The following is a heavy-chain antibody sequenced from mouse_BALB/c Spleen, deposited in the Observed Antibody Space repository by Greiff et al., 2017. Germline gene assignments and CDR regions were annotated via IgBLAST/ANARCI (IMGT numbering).Heavy chain of an antibody. D-gene: IGHD2-12*01. Sequence: QVQLKESGAELVRPGTSVKISCKASGYTFTNYWLGWVKQRPGHGLEWIGDIYPGGGYTNYNEKFKGKATLTADTSSSTAYMQLSSLTSEDSAVYFCARELLQGYYFDYWGQGTTLTVSS. CDR2: IYPGGGYT. J-gene: IGHJ2*01. CDR3: ARELLQGYYFDY. CDR1: GYTFTNYW. V-gene: IGHV1-63*02.